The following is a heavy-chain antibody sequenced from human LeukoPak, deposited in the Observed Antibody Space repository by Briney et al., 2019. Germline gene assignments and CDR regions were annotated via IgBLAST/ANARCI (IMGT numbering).Heavy chain of an antibody. CDR3: ARLVVITTFDWFEP. CDR1: GGSISSSSYY. J-gene: IGHJ5*02. V-gene: IGHV4-61*02. CDR2: IYTGGST. Sequence: SETLSLTCTVSGGSISSSSYYWSWIRQPAGKGLEWIGRIYTGGSTNYNPSLKSRVTMSVDTSKNQFSLKLTSVTAADTAVYYCARLVVITTFDWFEPWGQGTLVTVSS. D-gene: IGHD3-22*01.